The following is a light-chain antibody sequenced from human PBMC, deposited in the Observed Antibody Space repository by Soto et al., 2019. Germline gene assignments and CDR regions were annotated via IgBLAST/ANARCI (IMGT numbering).Light chain of an antibody. Sequence: DIQLTQSPSFLSASVGDRVTITCRASQGISSYLSWYQQKPGKAPNLLIYAASTLQSGVPSRFSGSGSGTEFTLTTSTLRPKDFPTYYCKQFNSYPITSGKGTRLEIK. CDR3: KQFNSYPIT. V-gene: IGKV1-9*01. J-gene: IGKJ5*01. CDR2: AAS. CDR1: QGISSY.